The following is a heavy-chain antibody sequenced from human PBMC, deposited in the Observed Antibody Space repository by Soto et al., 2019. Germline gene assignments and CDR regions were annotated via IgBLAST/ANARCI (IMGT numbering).Heavy chain of an antibody. D-gene: IGHD5-18*01. V-gene: IGHV1-3*01. CDR2: IHGGNAAT. Sequence: QVQLLQSGAEVKRPGASLKVSCKPSGFRFNNYAIHWVRQAPGQRLEWMGWIHGGNAATQYSQKFQGRVTLSRDISTKTVDMDLSRLSSEDTSLYYCASSVTEYSYDRLDVWGPGTTVTVSS. J-gene: IGHJ6*02. CDR3: ASSVTEYSYDRLDV. CDR1: GFRFNNYA.